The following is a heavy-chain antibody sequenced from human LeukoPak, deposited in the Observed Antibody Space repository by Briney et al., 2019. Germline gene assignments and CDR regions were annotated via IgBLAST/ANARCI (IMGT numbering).Heavy chain of an antibody. CDR1: GYSFTSNY. Sequence: ASVKVSCKVSGYSFTSNYIHWVRQAPGQGLEWMGMIYPRDGSTSYAQRFQDRVTVTRDTSTSTVHMELSGLRSEDTAVYYCARDQEGFDYWGQGTLVTSPQ. J-gene: IGHJ4*02. CDR3: ARDQEGFDY. V-gene: IGHV1-46*01. CDR2: IYPRDGST.